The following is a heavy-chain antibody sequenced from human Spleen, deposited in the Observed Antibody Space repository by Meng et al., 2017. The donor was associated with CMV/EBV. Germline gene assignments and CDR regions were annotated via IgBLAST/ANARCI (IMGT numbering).Heavy chain of an antibody. CDR2: ISYDGTKK. D-gene: IGHD6-13*01. Sequence: GESLKISCTASGFFVNNNYMSWVRQAPGKGLEWVAVISYDGTKKYYADSVKGRFTISRDNSKNTVHLQMNSLRAEDTAVYYCAREKGGEGIAGGGNYYYYGMDVWGQGTTVTVSS. V-gene: IGHV3-30-3*01. CDR1: GFFVNNNY. CDR3: AREKGGEGIAGGGNYYYYGMDV. J-gene: IGHJ6*02.